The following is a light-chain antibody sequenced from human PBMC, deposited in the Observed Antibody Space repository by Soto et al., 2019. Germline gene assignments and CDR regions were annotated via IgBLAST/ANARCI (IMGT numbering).Light chain of an antibody. Sequence: EIVFTLSPGTLSLSPEERATHSCRDSQSVSSSYLAWSQQKPGQAPRLLIYGASSRATGIPDRFSGSGSGTDFTLTISILEPEDFAVYYCQQYGSSPRNTFGQGTKVDIK. J-gene: IGKJ2*01. CDR1: QSVSSSY. CDR2: GAS. V-gene: IGKV3-20*01. CDR3: QQYGSSPRNT.